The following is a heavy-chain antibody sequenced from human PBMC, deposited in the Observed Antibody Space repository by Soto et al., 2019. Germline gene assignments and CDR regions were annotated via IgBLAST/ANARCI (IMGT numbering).Heavy chain of an antibody. CDR3: ASSGYCTNGVGYPLFDP. CDR2: IYYSGST. D-gene: IGHD2-8*01. J-gene: IGHJ5*02. Sequence: SETLSLTCTVSGGSISSGDYYWSWIRQPPGKGLEWIGYIYYSGSTYYNPSLKSRVTISVDTSKNQFSLKLSSVTAADTAVYYCASSGYCTNGVGYPLFDPWGQGTLVTVSS. CDR1: GGSISSGDYY. V-gene: IGHV4-30-4*01.